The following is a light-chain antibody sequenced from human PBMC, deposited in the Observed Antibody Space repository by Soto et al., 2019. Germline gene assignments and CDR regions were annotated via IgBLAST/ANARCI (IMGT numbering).Light chain of an antibody. CDR1: QSISSNY. J-gene: IGKJ3*01. CDR3: QQYGRSPPEFT. Sequence: EIVLMQSPGTLSLSPGERATLSCRASQSISSNYLAWYQQKPGQAPRLLIYGATFRASGIPDRFSDSGSGTDITLTISRLEPEDFAVYYCQQYGRSPPEFTFGPGTKVDIK. V-gene: IGKV3-20*01. CDR2: GAT.